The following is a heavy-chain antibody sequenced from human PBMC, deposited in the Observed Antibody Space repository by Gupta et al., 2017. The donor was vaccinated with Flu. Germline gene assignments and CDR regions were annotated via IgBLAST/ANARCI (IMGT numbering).Heavy chain of an antibody. Sequence: QVQLVESGGGVVQPGRSLRLSCAASGFTFSSYGMHWVRQAPGKGLEWVAVISYDGSNKYYADSVKGRFTISRDNSKNTLYLQMNSLRAEDTAVYYCAKGLNPVYAFDIWGQGTMVTVSS. CDR3: AKGLNPVYAFDI. CDR1: GFTFSSYG. V-gene: IGHV3-30*18. D-gene: IGHD3-16*01. CDR2: ISYDGSNK. J-gene: IGHJ3*02.